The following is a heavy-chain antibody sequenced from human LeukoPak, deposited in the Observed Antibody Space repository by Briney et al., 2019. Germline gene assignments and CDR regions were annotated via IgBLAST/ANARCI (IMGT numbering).Heavy chain of an antibody. Sequence: ASVKVSCKASGYTFTGYYMHWVRQAPGQGLEWMGWISPNSGGTNYAQKFQGRVTMTRDTSISTAYMELSRLRSDDTAVYYCARVGFLEWFPHPDDAFDIWGQGTMVTVSS. CDR3: ARVGFLEWFPHPDDAFDI. CDR2: ISPNSGGT. CDR1: GYTFTGYY. D-gene: IGHD3-3*01. V-gene: IGHV1-2*02. J-gene: IGHJ3*02.